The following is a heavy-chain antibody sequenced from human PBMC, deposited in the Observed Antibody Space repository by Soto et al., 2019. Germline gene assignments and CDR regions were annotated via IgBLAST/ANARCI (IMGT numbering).Heavy chain of an antibody. CDR3: ARDTSYSTDY. D-gene: IGHD2-2*01. CDR2: INSDGSTT. J-gene: IGHJ4*02. CDR1: GFTFSSRW. Sequence: PGGSLRLSCATSGFTFSSRWMHWVRQAPGKGLVWVSHINSDGSTTTYADSVKGRFTISRDNAKNTVYLQMNSLRVDDTAVYYCARDTSYSTDYWGQGTLVTVSS. V-gene: IGHV3-74*01.